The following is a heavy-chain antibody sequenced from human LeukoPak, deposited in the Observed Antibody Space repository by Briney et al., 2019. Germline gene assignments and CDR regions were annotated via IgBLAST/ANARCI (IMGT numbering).Heavy chain of an antibody. Sequence: SETLSLTCAVYGGSFSGYYWNWIRQPPGKGLEWIGEINHSGSTNYNPSLKSRVTISVDPSKNQFSLKLSSVTAADTAVYYCARVAMVRGGSPDYWGQGTLVTVSS. V-gene: IGHV4-34*01. CDR2: INHSGST. D-gene: IGHD3-10*01. J-gene: IGHJ4*02. CDR3: ARVAMVRGGSPDY. CDR1: GGSFSGYY.